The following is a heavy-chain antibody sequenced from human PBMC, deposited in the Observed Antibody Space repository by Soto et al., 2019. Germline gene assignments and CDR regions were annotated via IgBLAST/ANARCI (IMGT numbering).Heavy chain of an antibody. V-gene: IGHV1-18*01. CDR2: ISAYNGNT. CDR3: ARDQLLFLEWLLYEETNLFDH. Sequence: ASVKVSCKASGYTFTSYGISWVRQAPGQGLEWMGWISAYNGNTNYAQKLQGRVTMTTDTSTSTAYMELRSLISDDTAVYYCARDQLLFLEWLLYEETNLFDHWGQGTLVTVSS. D-gene: IGHD3-3*01. CDR1: GYTFTSYG. J-gene: IGHJ5*02.